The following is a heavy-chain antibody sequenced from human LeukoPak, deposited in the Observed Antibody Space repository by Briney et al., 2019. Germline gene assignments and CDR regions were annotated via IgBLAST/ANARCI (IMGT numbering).Heavy chain of an antibody. CDR1: SGFISSYY. J-gene: IGHJ4*02. Sequence: PSETLSLTCSVSSGFISSYYWTWIRQSPGKGLEWIGYIYYTGSTSYNPSLQSRVTISVDTSKNQFSLKLSSVTAADTAVYYCARGARLTGYYRYWGQGTLVTVSS. D-gene: IGHD3-9*01. V-gene: IGHV4-59*08. CDR2: IYYTGST. CDR3: ARGARLTGYYRY.